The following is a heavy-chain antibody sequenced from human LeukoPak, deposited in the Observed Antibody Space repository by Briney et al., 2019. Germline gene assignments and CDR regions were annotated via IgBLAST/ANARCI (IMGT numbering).Heavy chain of an antibody. D-gene: IGHD6-13*01. V-gene: IGHV3-74*01. J-gene: IGHJ4*02. Sequence: PGGSLRLSCAASGFTFSSYWMHWVRQAPGKGLVWVSRINTDGSSTSYADSVKGRFTISRDDSKNTLYLQMNSLRAEDTAVYYCAKEMWEYSSLCFDYWGQGTLVTVSS. CDR1: GFTFSSYW. CDR2: INTDGSST. CDR3: AKEMWEYSSLCFDY.